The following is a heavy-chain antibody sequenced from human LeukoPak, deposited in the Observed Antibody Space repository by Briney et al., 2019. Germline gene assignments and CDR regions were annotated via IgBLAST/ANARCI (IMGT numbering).Heavy chain of an antibody. V-gene: IGHV5-51*01. CDR3: ARHGARGLSSTPLEY. CDR2: IYPADSET. Sequence: GESLKISCKGSGYSFNTYWIAWVRQMPGKGLEWVGIIYPADSETRYSPSLQGQVTISADKSISNDYLQWSSLKASDTAMYYCARHGARGLSSTPLEYWGQGTLVTVSP. D-gene: IGHD6-13*01. J-gene: IGHJ4*02. CDR1: GYSFNTYW.